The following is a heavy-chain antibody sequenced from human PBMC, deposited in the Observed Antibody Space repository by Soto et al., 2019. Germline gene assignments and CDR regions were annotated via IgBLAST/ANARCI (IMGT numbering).Heavy chain of an antibody. D-gene: IGHD2-15*01. V-gene: IGHV4-34*01. J-gene: IGHJ5*02. CDR3: ARGPPIRYCSGGSCYSNWFDP. Sequence: QVQLQQWGAGLLKPSETLSLTCAVYGGSFSGYYWSWIRQPPGKGLEWIGEITHSGSTNYNPSLKSRVTISVDTSKNQFSLKLSSVTAADTAVYYCARGPPIRYCSGGSCYSNWFDPWGQGTLVTVSS. CDR2: ITHSGST. CDR1: GGSFSGYY.